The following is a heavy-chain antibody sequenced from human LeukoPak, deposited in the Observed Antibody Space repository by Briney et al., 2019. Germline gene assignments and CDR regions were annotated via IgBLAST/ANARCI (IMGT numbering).Heavy chain of an antibody. J-gene: IGHJ6*02. V-gene: IGHV3-23*01. D-gene: IGHD6-19*01. Sequence: GRSLRLSCAASGFTFSSYAMSWVRQAPGKGLEWVSAISGSGGSTYYADSVKGRFTISRDNSKNTLYLQMNSLRAEDTAVYYCAKIVGVGWSYYSMDVWGQGTTVTVSS. CDR3: AKIVGVGWSYYSMDV. CDR1: GFTFSSYA. CDR2: ISGSGGST.